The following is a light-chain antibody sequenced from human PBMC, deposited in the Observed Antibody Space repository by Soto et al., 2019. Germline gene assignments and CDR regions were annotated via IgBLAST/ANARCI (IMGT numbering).Light chain of an antibody. V-gene: IGKV3-20*01. CDR1: QSVGNDY. CDR2: GAS. Sequence: EIVLTQSPGTLSLSPWERATLSARASQSVGNDYLAWYQQKPGQAPRLLIYGASSRAPGIPDRFSGSGSGTDFALTISRLEPEDIAVYSCQQYVSTPWTFGQGTKVDIK. J-gene: IGKJ1*01. CDR3: QQYVSTPWT.